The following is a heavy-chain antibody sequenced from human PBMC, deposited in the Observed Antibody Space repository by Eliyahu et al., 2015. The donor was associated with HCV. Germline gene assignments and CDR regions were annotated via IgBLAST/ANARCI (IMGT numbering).Heavy chain of an antibody. J-gene: IGHJ6*02. Sequence: EVQLVESGGGLVKPGGSLXLSCAASGXTFXXYXMNWVRXAPGKGLEWVSXXSSSSSYIYYADSVKGRFTISRDNAKNSLYLQMNSLRAEDTAVYYCASIDVTTPQRMAHYGMDVWGQGTTVTVSS. CDR2: XSSSSSYI. D-gene: IGHD4-17*01. V-gene: IGHV3-21*01. CDR1: GXTFXXYX. CDR3: ASIDVTTPQRMAHYGMDV.